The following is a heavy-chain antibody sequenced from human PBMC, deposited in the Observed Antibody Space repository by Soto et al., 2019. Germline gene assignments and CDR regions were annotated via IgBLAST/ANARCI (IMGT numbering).Heavy chain of an antibody. D-gene: IGHD6-19*01. J-gene: IGHJ6*02. CDR1: GGSISSYY. Sequence: PSETLYLTCTVSGGSISSYYWSWIRQPAGKGLEWIGRIYTSGSTNYNPSLKSRVTTSVDTSKNQFSLKLSSVTAADTAVYYWARDGIAVAGNKDYNGMDVWGQGTTVTVSS. CDR3: ARDGIAVAGNKDYNGMDV. V-gene: IGHV4-4*07. CDR2: IYTSGST.